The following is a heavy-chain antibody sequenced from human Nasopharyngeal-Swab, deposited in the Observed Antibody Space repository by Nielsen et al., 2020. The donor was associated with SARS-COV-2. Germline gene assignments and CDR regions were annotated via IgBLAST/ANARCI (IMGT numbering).Heavy chain of an antibody. CDR2: IYHSGST. D-gene: IGHD3-16*01. Sequence: SETLSLTCAVSGGSISSGGYSWSWIRQPPGKGLEWIGYIYHSGSTYYNPSLKSRVTISVDRSKNQLSLKLSSVTAADTAVYYCARASITPTFRYFDYWGQGTLVTVSS. J-gene: IGHJ4*02. CDR1: GGSISSGGYS. V-gene: IGHV4-30-2*01. CDR3: ARASITPTFRYFDY.